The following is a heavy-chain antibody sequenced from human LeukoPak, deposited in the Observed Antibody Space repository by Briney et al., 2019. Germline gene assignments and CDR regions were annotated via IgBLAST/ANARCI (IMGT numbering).Heavy chain of an antibody. CDR1: GGSISSGGYS. D-gene: IGHD4-17*01. J-gene: IGHJ3*02. CDR2: IYYSGST. CDR3: ARAPGDYKDAFDI. Sequence: PSETLSLTCAVSGGSISSGGYSWSWIRQPPGKGLEWIGYIYYSGSTYYNPSLKSRVTISVDTSKNQFSLKLSSVTAADTAVYYCARAPGDYKDAFDIWGQGTMVTVSS. V-gene: IGHV4-30-4*07.